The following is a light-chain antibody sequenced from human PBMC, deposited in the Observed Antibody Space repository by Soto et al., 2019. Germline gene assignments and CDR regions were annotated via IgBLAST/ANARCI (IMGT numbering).Light chain of an antibody. Sequence: QSALTQPASVSGSPGQSIAISCTGTSSDVGSYNLVSWYQQHPGKAPKLMIYEGTKRPSGVSNRSSGSKSGNTASLTISGLQAEDEADYYCCSSAGSSLYVFGSGTKVTVL. V-gene: IGLV2-23*01. CDR2: EGT. CDR3: CSSAGSSLYV. J-gene: IGLJ1*01. CDR1: SSDVGSYNL.